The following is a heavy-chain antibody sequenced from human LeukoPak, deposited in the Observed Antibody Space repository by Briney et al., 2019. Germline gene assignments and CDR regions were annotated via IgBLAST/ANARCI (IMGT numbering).Heavy chain of an antibody. CDR2: TSSSSSYI. Sequence: GGSLRLSCAASGFAFSPYSMNWVRQAPGKGLEWVSFTSSSSSYIYYADSVKGRFTISRDNAKKSLFLQMNSLRAEDTAVYYCTRVTNSGYDSGNFDYWGQGTLVTVSS. CDR3: TRVTNSGYDSGNFDY. V-gene: IGHV3-21*01. CDR1: GFAFSPYS. D-gene: IGHD5-12*01. J-gene: IGHJ4*02.